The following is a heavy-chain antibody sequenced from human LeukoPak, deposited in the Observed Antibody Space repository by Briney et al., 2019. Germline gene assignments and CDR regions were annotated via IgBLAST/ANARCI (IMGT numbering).Heavy chain of an antibody. J-gene: IGHJ4*02. D-gene: IGHD3-10*01. CDR2: IYVYNGNT. CDR3: ASEGTGRFVY. CDR1: GYTFTIYS. Sequence: ASVKVSCKASGYTFTIYSISRVRQAPGQGLGWMGWIYVYNGNTNNAQKLQGRVTMTTDTTTSTDCMYQRTLRADDTAVYITASEGTGRFVYWGEGALFTLSS. V-gene: IGHV1-18*01.